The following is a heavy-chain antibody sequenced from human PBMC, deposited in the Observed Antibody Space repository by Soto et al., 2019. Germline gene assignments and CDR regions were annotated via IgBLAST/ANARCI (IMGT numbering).Heavy chain of an antibody. Sequence: PSETLSLTWTVSCGSFTGHFWSWVRQPPGKGLEWIGEVSHSGNTKYYPSLRSRVTLSVDSSKNQISLALTSVTAADTAVYYCARAKFEGNGCHQVDIWGQG. D-gene: IGHD2-8*01. CDR1: CGSFTGHF. CDR2: VSHSGNT. V-gene: IGHV4-34*01. J-gene: IGHJ4*02. CDR3: ARAKFEGNGCHQVDI.